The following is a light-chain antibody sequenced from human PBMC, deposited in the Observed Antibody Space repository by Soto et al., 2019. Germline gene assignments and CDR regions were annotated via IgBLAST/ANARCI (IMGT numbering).Light chain of an antibody. CDR1: QGISNY. J-gene: IGKJ1*01. V-gene: IGKV1-27*01. CDR3: QKYDNVPWA. Sequence: DIQMAQSPSSLSASVGDRVTITCRASQGISNYLAWYQQKPGEAPKVLIYAASTLQSGVPTRFSGSGSGTDFTLTISSLQAEDVATYYCQKYDNVPWAFGQGTKVEIK. CDR2: AAS.